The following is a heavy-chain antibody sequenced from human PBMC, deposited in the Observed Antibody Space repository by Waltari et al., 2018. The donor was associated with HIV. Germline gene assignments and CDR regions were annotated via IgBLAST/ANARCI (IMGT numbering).Heavy chain of an antibody. V-gene: IGHV4-61*02. CDR3: ASTEEETAMVRFFDY. Sequence: QVQLQESGPGLVKASQTLSLTCTVSGGSVSRSTFYWTWIRQHAGKGLEWIGHMYSRGSTKYNPSLKSRVTRSGDTSKNQFSLNLSAVSAADTAGYYCASTEEETAMVRFFDYWGRGTLVTVAP. J-gene: IGHJ4*02. D-gene: IGHD5-18*01. CDR1: GGSVSRSTFY. CDR2: MYSRGST.